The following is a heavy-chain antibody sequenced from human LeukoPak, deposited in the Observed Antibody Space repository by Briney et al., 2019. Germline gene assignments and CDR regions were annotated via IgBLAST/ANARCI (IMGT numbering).Heavy chain of an antibody. D-gene: IGHD4-17*01. Sequence: SETLSLTCTVSGNSFGDYYWSRIRQPAGKGLEWIGRIYTSGSTTYNPSLKSRVTMSVDTSKSQFSLNLMSVTAADTAVYYCTRDTGTTGEVKFDPWGQGTLVTVSS. V-gene: IGHV4-4*07. CDR3: TRDTGTTGEVKFDP. CDR2: IYTSGST. J-gene: IGHJ5*02. CDR1: GNSFGDYY.